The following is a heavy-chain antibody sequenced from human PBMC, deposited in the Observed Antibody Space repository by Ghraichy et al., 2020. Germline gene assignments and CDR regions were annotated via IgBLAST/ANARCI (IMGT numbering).Heavy chain of an antibody. D-gene: IGHD6-13*01. V-gene: IGHV1-8*01. CDR1: GYTFTSYD. CDR3: ARGRLYSSSWYMAY. J-gene: IGHJ4*02. CDR2: MNPNSGNT. Sequence: ASVKVSCKASGYTFTSYDINWVRQATGQGLEWMGWMNPNSGNTGYAQKFQGRVTMTRNTSISTAYMELSSLRSEDTAVYYCARGRLYSSSWYMAYWGQGTLVTVSS.